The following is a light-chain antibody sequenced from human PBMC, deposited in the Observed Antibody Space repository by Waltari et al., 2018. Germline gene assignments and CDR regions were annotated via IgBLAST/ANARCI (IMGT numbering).Light chain of an antibody. Sequence: EIVMTQSPATLSVSPGERATLSCRASQSLSDNLAWYQQKPGQAPRLLIYGASTRATGIPARFSGSGSETDFTLTISSLQSEDFAIYYCQQYNTWPPITFGQGTRVEIK. CDR2: GAS. CDR1: QSLSDN. CDR3: QQYNTWPPIT. J-gene: IGKJ5*01. V-gene: IGKV3-15*01.